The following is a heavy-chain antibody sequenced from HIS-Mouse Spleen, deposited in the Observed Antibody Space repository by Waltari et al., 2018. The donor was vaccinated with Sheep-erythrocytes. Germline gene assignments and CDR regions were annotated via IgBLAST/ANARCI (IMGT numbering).Heavy chain of an antibody. CDR1: GFSLSTSGMC. J-gene: IGHJ4*02. CDR2: LDWDDDK. CDR3: ARSHPSYDSSGYFDY. Sequence: QVTLRESGPALVKPTQTLTLTCTFSGFSLSTSGMCLSWIRHPPGKALEWLARLDWDDDKYYSTSLKTRLTISKDTSKNQVVLTMTNMDPVDTATYYCARSHPSYDSSGYFDYWGQGTLVTVSS. D-gene: IGHD3-22*01. V-gene: IGHV2-70*15.